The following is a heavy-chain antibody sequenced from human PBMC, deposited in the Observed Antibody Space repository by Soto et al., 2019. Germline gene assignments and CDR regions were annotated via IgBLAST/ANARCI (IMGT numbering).Heavy chain of an antibody. D-gene: IGHD3-10*01. Sequence: ASVKVSCKASGYTFTSYGISWVRQAPGQGLEWMGWISAYNGNTNYAQKIQGRVTMTTDTSTSTAYMELRSLRSDDTAVYYCARDRTFYYYGSGSYFHFDYWGQGTLVTVSS. CDR3: ARDRTFYYYGSGSYFHFDY. V-gene: IGHV1-18*01. CDR2: ISAYNGNT. CDR1: GYTFTSYG. J-gene: IGHJ4*02.